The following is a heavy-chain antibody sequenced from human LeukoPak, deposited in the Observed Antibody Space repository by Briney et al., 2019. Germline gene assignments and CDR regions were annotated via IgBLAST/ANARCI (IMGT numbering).Heavy chain of an antibody. Sequence: SETLSLTCTVSGGSISSSSYYWGWIRQPPGKGLEWIGSIYYSGSTYYNPSLKSRVTISVDTSKNQFSLKLSSVTAADTAVYYCAAYDSSGYYTGGFDYWGQGTLVTVSS. CDR1: GGSISSSSYY. CDR3: AAYDSSGYYTGGFDY. J-gene: IGHJ4*02. D-gene: IGHD3-22*01. V-gene: IGHV4-39*07. CDR2: IYYSGST.